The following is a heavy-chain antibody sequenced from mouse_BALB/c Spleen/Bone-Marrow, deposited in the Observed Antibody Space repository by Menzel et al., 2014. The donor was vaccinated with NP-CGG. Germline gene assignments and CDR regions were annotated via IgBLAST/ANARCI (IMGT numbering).Heavy chain of an antibody. J-gene: IGHJ4*01. V-gene: IGHV5-17*02. Sequence: EVKLMESGGGLVQPGGSRKLSCAASGFTFSSFGMHWVRQAPEKGLEWVAYISSGSSTIHYADTVKGRFTISRDNPKNTLFLQMTSLRSEDTAMYYCARLTFPTATYYYAMDYWGQGTSVTVSS. D-gene: IGHD1-2*01. CDR2: ISSGSSTI. CDR1: GFTFSSFG. CDR3: ARLTFPTATYYYAMDY.